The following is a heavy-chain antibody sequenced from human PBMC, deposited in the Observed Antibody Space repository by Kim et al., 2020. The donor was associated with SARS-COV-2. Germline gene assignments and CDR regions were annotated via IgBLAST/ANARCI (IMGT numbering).Heavy chain of an antibody. CDR1: GGSISSCGYY. Sequence: SETLSLTCTVYGGSISSCGYYWSWIRQHPGKGLEWIGYIYYSGSTYYTPSLKSRVTISVDTSKNQFSLTLSSVTAADTVVYYWAGQGIRDAFDIWGQGTMVTVSS. D-gene: IGHD3-10*01. J-gene: IGHJ3*02. CDR3: AGQGIRDAFDI. V-gene: IGHV4-31*03. CDR2: IYYSGST.